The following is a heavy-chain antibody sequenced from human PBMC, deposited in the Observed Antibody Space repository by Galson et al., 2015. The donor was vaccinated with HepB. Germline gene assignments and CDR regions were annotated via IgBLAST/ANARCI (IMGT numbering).Heavy chain of an antibody. J-gene: IGHJ4*02. CDR1: GFPFSSYA. D-gene: IGHD4-11*01. V-gene: IGHV3-30-3*01. CDR3: ARTLTSGVFDY. Sequence: SLRLSCAASGFPFSSYAIHWVRQAPGKGLEWVAVISDDGSNKYNADSVKGRFTISRDNSNNTLYLQMNSLRPEDTAVYYCARTLTSGVFDYWGQGTLVTVSS. CDR2: ISDDGSNK.